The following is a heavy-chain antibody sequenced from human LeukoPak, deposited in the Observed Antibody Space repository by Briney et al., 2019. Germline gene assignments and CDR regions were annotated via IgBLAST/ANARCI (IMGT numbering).Heavy chain of an antibody. V-gene: IGHV1-2*02. J-gene: IGHJ4*02. Sequence: ASVKVSCKASGYTFTGYYMHWVRQAHGQGIELMGWINPNSGGTNYAQKFQGRVTMTRATSISTVHMELSRLRSDDTAVYFCAREKMVGAPKLLDYWGQGTLVTVSS. CDR2: INPNSGGT. CDR3: AREKMVGAPKLLDY. CDR1: GYTFTGYY. D-gene: IGHD1-26*01.